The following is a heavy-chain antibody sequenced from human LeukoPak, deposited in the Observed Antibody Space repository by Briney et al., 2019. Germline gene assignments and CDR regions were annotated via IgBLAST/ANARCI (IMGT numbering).Heavy chain of an antibody. D-gene: IGHD1-26*01. Sequence: GGSLRLSCAASGLTVSSNYMSWVRQAPGKGLEWVSVIYSGGSTYYADSVKGRFAISRDNSKNTLYLQMNSLRAEDTAVYYCARDSGSFFDYWGQGTLVTVSS. CDR2: IYSGGST. V-gene: IGHV3-66*01. CDR3: ARDSGSFFDY. J-gene: IGHJ4*02. CDR1: GLTVSSNY.